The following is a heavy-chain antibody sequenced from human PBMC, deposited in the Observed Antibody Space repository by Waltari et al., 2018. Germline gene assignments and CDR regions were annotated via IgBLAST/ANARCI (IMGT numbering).Heavy chain of an antibody. Sequence: QVQLVQSGAEVKKPGASVKVSCKASGYTFTSYAMHWVRQAPGQRLEWMGWINAGNGNTKYSQKFQGRVTITRDTSASTAYMELSSLRSEDTAVYYCARAPHSSGDAFDIWGQGTMVTVSS. J-gene: IGHJ3*02. D-gene: IGHD6-19*01. V-gene: IGHV1-3*01. CDR3: ARAPHSSGDAFDI. CDR2: INAGNGNT. CDR1: GYTFTSYA.